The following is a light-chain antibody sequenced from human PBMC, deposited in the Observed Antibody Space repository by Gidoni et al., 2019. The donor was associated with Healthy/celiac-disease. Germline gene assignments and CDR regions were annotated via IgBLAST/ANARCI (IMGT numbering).Light chain of an antibody. V-gene: IGKV3-20*01. CDR1: QIVSSSY. Sequence: EIVFTQSPGTLSLSPGERATLSCRASQIVSSSYLAWYQQKPGQAPRLLIYGASSRATGIPDRFSGSGSGTDFTLTISRLEPEDFAVYYCQQYGSSPSGTFGQGTKVEIK. J-gene: IGKJ1*01. CDR3: QQYGSSPSGT. CDR2: GAS.